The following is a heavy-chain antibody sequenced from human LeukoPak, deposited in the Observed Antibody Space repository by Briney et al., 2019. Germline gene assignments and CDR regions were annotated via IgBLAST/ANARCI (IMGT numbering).Heavy chain of an antibody. CDR3: ARRDYYDSSGLIDY. J-gene: IGHJ4*02. V-gene: IGHV1-18*01. Sequence: ASVKVSCKASGYTFTSYGISWVRQAPGQGLEWMGWISAYNGNTNYAQKLQGRGTMTTDTSTSTAYLELRSLRSDDTAVYYCARRDYYDSSGLIDYWSQGTLVTVSA. D-gene: IGHD3-22*01. CDR2: ISAYNGNT. CDR1: GYTFTSYG.